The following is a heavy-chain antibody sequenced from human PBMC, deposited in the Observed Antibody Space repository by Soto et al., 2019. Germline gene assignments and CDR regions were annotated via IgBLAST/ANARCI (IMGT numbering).Heavy chain of an antibody. D-gene: IGHD3-16*02. V-gene: IGHV3-11*01. CDR1: GCTFSDYY. CDR3: ARDEEKNDYIWGSYRLDAFDI. Sequence: PGGSLRLSCAASGCTFSDYYMSWIRQAPGKGLEWVSYISSSGSTIYYADSVKGRFTISRDNAKNSLYLQMNSLRAEDTAVYYCARDEEKNDYIWGSYRLDAFDIWGQGTMVTVSS. J-gene: IGHJ3*02. CDR2: ISSSGSTI.